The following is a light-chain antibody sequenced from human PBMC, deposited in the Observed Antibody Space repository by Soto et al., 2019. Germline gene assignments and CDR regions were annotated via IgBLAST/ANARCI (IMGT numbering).Light chain of an antibody. CDR1: QDIRSS. Sequence: ENVLTQSPGTLSVSPGERVTLSCRASQDIRSSLAWYQQKPGQAPRLLIYGASSRATGIPDRFSGSGSGTDFTLTISRLEPEDFAVYYCQQYGSSPPTFGQGTKVDIK. J-gene: IGKJ1*01. V-gene: IGKV3-20*01. CDR2: GAS. CDR3: QQYGSSPPT.